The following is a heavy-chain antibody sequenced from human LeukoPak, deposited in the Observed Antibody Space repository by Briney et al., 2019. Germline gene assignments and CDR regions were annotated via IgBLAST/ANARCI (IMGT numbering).Heavy chain of an antibody. V-gene: IGHV4-61*01. J-gene: IGHJ4*02. D-gene: IGHD3-22*01. Sequence: SETLSLTCTVSGGSISTSSYYWSWIRQPPGKGLEWIGYIYYSGSTNYNPSLKSRVTISVDTSKNQFTLKLSSVTAADTAVYYCAAFWRDSSGYHYVPRADYWGQGTLVTVSS. CDR2: IYYSGST. CDR1: GGSISTSSYY. CDR3: AAFWRDSSGYHYVPRADY.